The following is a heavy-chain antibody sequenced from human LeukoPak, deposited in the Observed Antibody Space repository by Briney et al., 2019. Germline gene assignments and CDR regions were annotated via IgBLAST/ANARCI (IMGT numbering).Heavy chain of an antibody. J-gene: IGHJ4*02. CDR2: ISYDGSNK. CDR1: GFTFSSYA. CDR3: AKDHSRSSWWLDWRGVGSTFDY. V-gene: IGHV3-30*18. Sequence: GGSLRLSCAASGFTFSSYAMSWVRQAPGKGLEWVAVISYDGSNKYYADSVKGRFTISRDNPKNTLYLQMNSLRAEDTAVYYCAKDHSRSSWWLDWRGVGSTFDYWGQGTLVTVSS. D-gene: IGHD6-13*01.